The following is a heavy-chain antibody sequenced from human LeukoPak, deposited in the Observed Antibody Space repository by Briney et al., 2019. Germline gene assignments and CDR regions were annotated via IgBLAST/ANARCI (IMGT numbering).Heavy chain of an antibody. CDR3: ARVIGYYDSSGYDAFDI. CDR1: GYTFTSYY. CDR2: INPSGGST. V-gene: IGHV1-46*01. Sequence: ASVKVSCKASGYTFTSYYMHWVRQAPGQGLEWMGIINPSGGSTSYAQKFQGRVTMTRDTSTSTVYVELSSLRSEDTAVYYCARVIGYYDSSGYDAFDIWGQGTMVTVSS. D-gene: IGHD3-22*01. J-gene: IGHJ3*02.